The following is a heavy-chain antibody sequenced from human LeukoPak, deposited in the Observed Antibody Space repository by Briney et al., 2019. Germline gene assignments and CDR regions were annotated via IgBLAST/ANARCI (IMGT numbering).Heavy chain of an antibody. D-gene: IGHD3-22*01. CDR1: GASINTYY. CDR2: IYYSGST. V-gene: IGHV4-59*01. Sequence: SETLSLTCTLSGASINTYYWSWIRQPPGKGLEWIGYIYYSGSTNYNPSLKSRVTISVDTSKNQFSLKLSSVTAADTAVYYCAGADYYDSSGHDALDIWGQGTMVTVSS. J-gene: IGHJ3*02. CDR3: AGADYYDSSGHDALDI.